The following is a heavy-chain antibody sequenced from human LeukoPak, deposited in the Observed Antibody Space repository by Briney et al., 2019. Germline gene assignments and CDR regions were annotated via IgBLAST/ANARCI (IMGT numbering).Heavy chain of an antibody. Sequence: SETLSLTCTVSGGSISSSSYYWCWIRQPPGKGLEWIGIIYYSGRNYSNPSLKSRVTISVDTSKNQFSLKVSSVTAADTAVYYCARHDPDLPIGYWGQGTLVTVSS. V-gene: IGHV4-39*01. J-gene: IGHJ4*02. CDR3: ARHDPDLPIGY. CDR2: IYYSGRN. CDR1: GGSISSSSYY.